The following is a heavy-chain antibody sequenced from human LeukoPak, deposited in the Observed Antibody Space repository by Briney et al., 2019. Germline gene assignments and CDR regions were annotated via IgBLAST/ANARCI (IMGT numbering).Heavy chain of an antibody. J-gene: IGHJ3*02. CDR1: GGTFSSYA. D-gene: IGHD2-8*01. Sequence: ASVKVSCKASGGTFSSYAISWVRQAPGQGLEWMGIINPSGGSTSYAQKFQGRVTMTRDTSTSTVYMELSSLRSEDTAVYYCARAYSIARRGAFDIWGQGTMVTVSS. CDR2: INPSGGST. CDR3: ARAYSIARRGAFDI. V-gene: IGHV1-46*01.